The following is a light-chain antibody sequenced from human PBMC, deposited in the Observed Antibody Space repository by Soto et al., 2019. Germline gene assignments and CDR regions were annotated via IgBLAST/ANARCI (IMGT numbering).Light chain of an antibody. CDR2: RDN. CDR1: SSNIGNNH. V-gene: IGLV1-47*01. CDR3: AAWDGSLSGVV. Sequence: QSVLTQPPSASGTPGQRVTISCSGSSSNIGNNHVYWYQQLPGTAPKLLIYRDNQRPSWVPDRFSGSRSGTSASLAISGLRFEDEADYHCAAWDGSLSGVVFGGGTKLTVL. J-gene: IGLJ2*01.